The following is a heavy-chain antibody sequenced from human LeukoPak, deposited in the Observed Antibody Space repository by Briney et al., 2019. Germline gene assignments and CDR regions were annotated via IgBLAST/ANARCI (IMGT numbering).Heavy chain of an antibody. CDR3: ARDRHYGSGSYFRDWFDP. CDR1: GGSISSYY. D-gene: IGHD3-10*01. Sequence: SETLSLTCTVSGGSISSYYWSWIRQPPGKGLEWIGYIYYSGSTNYNPSLKSRVTISVDTSKNQFSLKLSSVTAADTAVYYCARDRHYGSGSYFRDWFDPWGQGTLSPSPQ. J-gene: IGHJ5*02. V-gene: IGHV4-59*12. CDR2: IYYSGST.